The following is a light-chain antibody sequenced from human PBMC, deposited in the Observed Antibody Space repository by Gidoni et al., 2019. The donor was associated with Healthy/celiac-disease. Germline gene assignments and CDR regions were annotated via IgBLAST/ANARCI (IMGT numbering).Light chain of an antibody. V-gene: IGKV3-11*01. CDR1: QSVSSY. J-gene: IGKJ4*01. CDR2: DAS. CDR3: QQRSNWPT. Sequence: IGLTQSPATLSLSPGERATPPCRASQSVSSYLAWYQQKPGQAPRLLIYDASNRATGIPARFSGSGSGTDFTLTISSLEPEDFAVYYCQQRSNWPTFGGGTKVEIK.